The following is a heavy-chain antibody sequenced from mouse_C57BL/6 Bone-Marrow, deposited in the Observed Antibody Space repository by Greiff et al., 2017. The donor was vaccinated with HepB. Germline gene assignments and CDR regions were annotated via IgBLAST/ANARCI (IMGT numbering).Heavy chain of an antibody. J-gene: IGHJ3*01. Sequence: QVQLQQPGAELVKPGASVKLSCKASGYTFTSYWMHWVKQRPGRGLEWIGRIDPNSGGTKYNEKFKSKATLTVDKPSSTAYMQLSSLTSEDSAVYYCAREEVRGGYDGAWFAYWGQGTLVTVSA. D-gene: IGHD2-2*01. CDR3: AREEVRGGYDGAWFAY. V-gene: IGHV1-72*01. CDR1: GYTFTSYW. CDR2: IDPNSGGT.